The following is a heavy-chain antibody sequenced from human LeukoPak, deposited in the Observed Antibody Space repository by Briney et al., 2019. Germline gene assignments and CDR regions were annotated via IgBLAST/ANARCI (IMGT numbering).Heavy chain of an antibody. CDR1: GFTFSRYW. Sequence: GGSLRLSCAAAGFTFSRYWMNWVRQAPGKGLEWVADIKQDGSEKYYVDSVKGRFTISRDNAKNSLYLQMNSLRADDTAVYYCATGLYSSGWYPVDYWGQGTLVTVSS. D-gene: IGHD6-19*01. V-gene: IGHV3-7*01. CDR2: IKQDGSEK. CDR3: ATGLYSSGWYPVDY. J-gene: IGHJ4*02.